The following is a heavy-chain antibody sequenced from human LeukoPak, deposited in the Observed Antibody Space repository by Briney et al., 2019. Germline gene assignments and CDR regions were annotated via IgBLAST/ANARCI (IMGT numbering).Heavy chain of an antibody. J-gene: IGHJ4*02. D-gene: IGHD5-24*01. V-gene: IGHV3-74*01. CDR2: INSDGTDT. CDR3: ARDGYNWVHFDY. CDR1: GCTFSTYW. Sequence: GGSLRVSCATSGCTFSTYWMHWVRQAPGKGLVRVSRINSDGTDTSYADSVKGRFTISRDNAKNTLYLQMNSLRAEDTAMYFCARDGYNWVHFDYWGQGILVTVSS.